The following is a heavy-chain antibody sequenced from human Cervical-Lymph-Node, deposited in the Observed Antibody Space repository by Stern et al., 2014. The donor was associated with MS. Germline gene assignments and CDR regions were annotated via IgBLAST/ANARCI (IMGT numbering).Heavy chain of an antibody. CDR3: SRVIYTMTGYYFDY. Sequence: EDQLVESGGGLVKPGRSLRLSCTTSGFTFGDYAVSWFRQAPGKGLEWVALIGSKTYGGTIEYAASVKGRFTISRDDSKSIAYLQMNSLKIEDTAVYYCSRVIYTMTGYYFDYWGQGTLVTVSS. J-gene: IGHJ4*02. CDR2: IGSKTYGGTI. CDR1: GFTFGDYA. V-gene: IGHV3-49*05. D-gene: IGHD4-17*01.